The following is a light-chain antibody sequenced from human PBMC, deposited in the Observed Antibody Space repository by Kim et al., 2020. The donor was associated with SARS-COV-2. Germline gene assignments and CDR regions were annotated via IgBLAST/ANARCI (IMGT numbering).Light chain of an antibody. J-gene: IGKJ4*01. Sequence: DIQMPQSPSTLSASVGHRVTITCRASQSISSWLAWYQQKPGKAPKRLIYKASSLESGVPSMFSGSGSGTEFTLNISSLQHDAFATYYCQQYKSYLNVGGGTTVDIK. CDR1: QSISSW. CDR3: QQYKSYLN. V-gene: IGKV1-5*03. CDR2: KAS.